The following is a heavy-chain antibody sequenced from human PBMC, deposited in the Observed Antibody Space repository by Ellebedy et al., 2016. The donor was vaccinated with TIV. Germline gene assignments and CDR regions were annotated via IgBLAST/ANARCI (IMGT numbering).Heavy chain of an antibody. Sequence: GESLKISXAASGFTFSSYGMHWVRQAPGKGLEWVAVISYDGSNKYYADSVKGRFTIYRDNSKNTLYLQMNSLRAEDTAVYYCAKDSDYGDYLDDYWGQGTLVTVSS. J-gene: IGHJ4*02. D-gene: IGHD4-17*01. CDR1: GFTFSSYG. CDR2: ISYDGSNK. V-gene: IGHV3-30*18. CDR3: AKDSDYGDYLDDY.